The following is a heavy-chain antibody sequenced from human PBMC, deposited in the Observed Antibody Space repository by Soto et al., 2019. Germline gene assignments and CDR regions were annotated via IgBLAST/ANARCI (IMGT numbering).Heavy chain of an antibody. D-gene: IGHD6-13*01. J-gene: IGHJ4*02. CDR2: ISGSGGAT. V-gene: IGHV3-23*01. Sequence: PGGSLRLSCVVSGFIPSSYAMSWVRQAPGKGLEWVSGISGSGGATSYADSVKGRFTISRGNSKNTLYLQMNSLSAEDTAIYYCAKDAIMVSSSFNYFDFWGQGALVTVSS. CDR3: AKDAIMVSSSFNYFDF. CDR1: GFIPSSYA.